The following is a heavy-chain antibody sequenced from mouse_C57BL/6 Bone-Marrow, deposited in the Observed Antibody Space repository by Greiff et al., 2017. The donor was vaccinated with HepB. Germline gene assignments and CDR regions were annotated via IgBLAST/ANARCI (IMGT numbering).Heavy chain of an antibody. CDR1: GYTFTSYG. V-gene: IGHV1-81*01. J-gene: IGHJ3*01. CDR3: ARELPSEGWFAY. Sequence: QVQLQQSGAELARPGASVKLSCKASGYTFTSYGISWVKQRTGQGLEWIGEIYPRSGNTYYNEKFKGKATLTADKSSSTAYMELRSLTSEDSAVYFCARELPSEGWFAYWGQGTLVTVSA. D-gene: IGHD2-1*01. CDR2: IYPRSGNT.